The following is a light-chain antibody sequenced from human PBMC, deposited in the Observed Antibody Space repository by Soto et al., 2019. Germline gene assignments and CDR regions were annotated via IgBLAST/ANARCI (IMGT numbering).Light chain of an antibody. CDR3: QQSDSTSWT. J-gene: IGKJ1*01. V-gene: IGKV1-39*01. CDR2: GAS. CDR1: QARRND. Sequence: DIQITQSQSSLSASVGDRVTITCRARQARRNDVGWYQQKPGKAPRLLIYGASNWQSGVPARFSGSGSGTDFTLTISSLQPEDLATYYCQQSDSTSWTFGQGTKVDIK.